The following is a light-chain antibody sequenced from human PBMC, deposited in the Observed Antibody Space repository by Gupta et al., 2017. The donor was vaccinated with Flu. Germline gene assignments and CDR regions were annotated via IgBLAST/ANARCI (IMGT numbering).Light chain of an antibody. CDR2: GAS. V-gene: IGKV3-20*01. J-gene: IGKJ5*01. CDR1: QSVSSSY. CDR3: QQYGSSPRA. Sequence: EIVLTQSPGTLSLSPGERATLSCWASQSVSSSYLAWYQQKPGQAPRLLIYGASSRATGIPDRFSGSGSGTDFTLTISRLEPEDFAVYYCQQYGSSPRAFGQGTRLEIK.